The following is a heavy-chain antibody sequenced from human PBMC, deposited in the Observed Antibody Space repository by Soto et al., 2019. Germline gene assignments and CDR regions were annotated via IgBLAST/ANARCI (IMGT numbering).Heavy chain of an antibody. Sequence: SCSACGPSLGGNILYCVLLGPGKGLEWVSSISSSSSYIYYADSVKGRFTISRDNAKNSLYLQMNSLRAEDTAVYYCACDVDASPEDPWNYGTHFDYWG. CDR1: GPSLGGNI. CDR3: ACDVDASPEDPWNYGTHFDY. CDR2: ISSSSSYI. J-gene: IGHJ4*01. V-gene: IGHV3-21*01. D-gene: IGHD1-7*01.